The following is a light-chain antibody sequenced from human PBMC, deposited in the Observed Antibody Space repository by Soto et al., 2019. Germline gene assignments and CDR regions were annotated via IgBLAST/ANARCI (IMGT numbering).Light chain of an antibody. J-gene: IGLJ1*01. CDR1: SSNIGSNT. CDR3: EAWDDSRNGYV. Sequence: QSVLSQPPSASGTPGQRVTISCSGSSSNIGSNTVSWYQQFPGTAPKLLIYFNSQRPSGVPDRFSGSKSGTSASLAISGLQAEDEADYYCEAWDDSRNGYVFGTGTKVTVL. V-gene: IGLV1-44*01. CDR2: FNS.